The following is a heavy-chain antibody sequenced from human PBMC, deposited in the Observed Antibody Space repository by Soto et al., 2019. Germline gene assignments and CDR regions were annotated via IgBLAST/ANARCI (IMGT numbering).Heavy chain of an antibody. CDR1: GFSFSSHS. Sequence: EVQLVESGGGLVQPGGSLRLSCAASGFSFSSHSMKWVRQAPGKGLEWVSYISSSGSTIYYADSVKGRFTISRDNAKNSLALQMDSLRDADSAVDYCARGRGYGGGTDCYLAYWGQGALVAVSS. CDR2: ISSSGSTI. J-gene: IGHJ4*02. V-gene: IGHV3-48*02. CDR3: ARGRGYGGGTDCYLAY. D-gene: IGHD2-21*01.